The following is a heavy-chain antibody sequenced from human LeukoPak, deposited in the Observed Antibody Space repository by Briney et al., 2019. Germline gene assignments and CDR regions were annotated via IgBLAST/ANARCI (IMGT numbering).Heavy chain of an antibody. D-gene: IGHD2-2*01. CDR3: ARHRVGYCSSTSCQRHYYFDY. CDR2: INHSGST. J-gene: IGHJ4*02. Sequence: SETLSLTCAVYGGSFSGYYWSWIRQPPGKGLEWIGEINHSGSTNYNPSLKSRVTISVDTSKNQFSLKLSSVTAADTAVYYCARHRVGYCSSTSCQRHYYFDYWGQGTLVTVSS. CDR1: GGSFSGYY. V-gene: IGHV4-34*01.